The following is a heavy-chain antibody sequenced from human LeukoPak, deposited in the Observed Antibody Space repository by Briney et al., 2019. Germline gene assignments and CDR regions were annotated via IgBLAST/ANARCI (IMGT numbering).Heavy chain of an antibody. V-gene: IGHV3-23*01. CDR2: ISGSGGST. CDR1: GFTFSSYA. Sequence: GGSLRLSCAASGFTFSSYAMSWVRQAPGKGLEWVSAISGSGGSTYYADSVKGRFTISRDNSKNTLYLQMDSLRAEDTAVYYCARTRYCSGGSCYHSGYYGMDVWGQGTTVTVSS. J-gene: IGHJ6*02. D-gene: IGHD2-15*01. CDR3: ARTRYCSGGSCYHSGYYGMDV.